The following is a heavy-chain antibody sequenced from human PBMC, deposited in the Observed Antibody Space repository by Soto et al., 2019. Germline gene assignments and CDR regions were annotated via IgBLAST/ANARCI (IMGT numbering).Heavy chain of an antibody. CDR2: INPNSGDT. J-gene: IGHJ5*02. D-gene: IGHD2-8*01. CDR3: ARDASQWYVCFDP. CDR1: GYTFTDFY. V-gene: IGHV1-2*02. Sequence: ASVKVSCKASGYTFTDFYLHWVRHAPGQGLEWMGWINPNSGDTKYAQKFQGRVTMTRDTSISTVYMEVTRLTSDDTALYYCARDASQWYVCFDPWGQGTLVTVSS.